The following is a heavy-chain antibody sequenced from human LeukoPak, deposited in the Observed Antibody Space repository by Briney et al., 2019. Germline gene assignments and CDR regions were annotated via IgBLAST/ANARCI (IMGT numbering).Heavy chain of an antibody. D-gene: IGHD2-21*02. CDR3: ARQVTYDGFDI. Sequence: TGESLKISCEGSGYSITSYWITWVRQMAGKGLEWMGRIDPSDSYNNYSPSFQGHVTISADKSISTAYLQWSSLKASDTAMYYCARQVTYDGFDIWGQGTMVTVSS. V-gene: IGHV5-10-1*01. J-gene: IGHJ3*02. CDR2: IDPSDSYN. CDR1: GYSITSYW.